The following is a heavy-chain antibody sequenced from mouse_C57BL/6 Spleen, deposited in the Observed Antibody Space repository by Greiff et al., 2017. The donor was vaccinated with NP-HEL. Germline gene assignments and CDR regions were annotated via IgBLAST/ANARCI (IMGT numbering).Heavy chain of an antibody. CDR3: ASDSNYEDYAMDY. J-gene: IGHJ4*01. CDR1: GFTFSSYA. V-gene: IGHV5-4*01. CDR2: ISDGGSYT. D-gene: IGHD2-5*01. Sequence: EVQLVESGGGLVKPGGSLKLSCAASGFTFSSYAMSWVRQTPEKRLEWVATISDGGSYTYYPDNVKGRFTISRDNAKNNLYLQMSHLKSEDTAMYYCASDSNYEDYAMDYWGQGTSVTVSS.